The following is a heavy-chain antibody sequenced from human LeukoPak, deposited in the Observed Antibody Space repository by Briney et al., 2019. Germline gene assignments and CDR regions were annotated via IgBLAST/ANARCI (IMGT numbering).Heavy chain of an antibody. V-gene: IGHV3-74*01. D-gene: IGHD1-14*01. CDR3: IVVVEPPDSDGFDV. CDR1: GFTFGNSW. CDR2: IIADGSTT. J-gene: IGHJ3*01. Sequence: PGGSLRLSCAASGFTFGNSWVHWVRQAPGKGLVWVSLIIADGSTTSYAASVKGRFTISRDNARNTLSLEMNSLTIEDTAVYYCIVVVEPPDSDGFDVWGQGTMITVSS.